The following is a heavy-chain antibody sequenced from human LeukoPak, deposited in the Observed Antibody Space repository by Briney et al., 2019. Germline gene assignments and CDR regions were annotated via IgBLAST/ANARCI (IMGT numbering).Heavy chain of an antibody. J-gene: IGHJ3*01. CDR1: GYTFIDYH. V-gene: IGHV1-2*02. D-gene: IGHD3-22*01. CDR2: INPNSGGT. CDR3: ARPTFYYDNGAFDV. Sequence: ASVKVSCKASGYTFIDYHMHWVRQAPGQGREWTGWINPNSGGTNYAQKFQGRVTMTRDTSISTAYMELSRLTSDDTAVYYCARPTFYYDNGAFDVWGQGTMVTVSS.